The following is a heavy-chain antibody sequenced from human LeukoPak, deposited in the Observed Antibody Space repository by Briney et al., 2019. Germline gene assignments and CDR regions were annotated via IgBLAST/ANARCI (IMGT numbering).Heavy chain of an antibody. CDR1: GGSFSGYY. CDR3: AREGEGDPTTFVAFDI. Sequence: SETLSLTCAVYGGSFSGYYWSWIRQPPGKGLEWIGEITHSGSTNYNPSLKSRVTISVDTSKNQFSLKLSSVTAADTAVYYCAREGEGDPTTFVAFDIWGQGTMVTVSS. CDR2: ITHSGST. V-gene: IGHV4-34*01. D-gene: IGHD2-21*02. J-gene: IGHJ3*02.